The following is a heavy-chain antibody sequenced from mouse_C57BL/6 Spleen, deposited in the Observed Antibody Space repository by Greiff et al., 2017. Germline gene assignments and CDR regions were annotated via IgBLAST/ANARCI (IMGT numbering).Heavy chain of an antibody. V-gene: IGHV1-18*01. CDR2: INPNNGGT. J-gene: IGHJ2*01. CDR3: ARLGYYDYDDVYFDY. Sequence: VQLKESGPELVKPGASVKIPCKASGYTFTDYNMDWVKQSHGKSLEWIGDINPNNGGTIYNQKFKGKATLTVDKSSSTAYMELRSLTSEDTAVYYCARLGYYDYDDVYFDYWGQGTTLTVSS. D-gene: IGHD2-4*01. CDR1: GYTFTDYN.